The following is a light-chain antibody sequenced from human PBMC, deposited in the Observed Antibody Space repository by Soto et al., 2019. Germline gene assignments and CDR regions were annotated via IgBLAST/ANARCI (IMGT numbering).Light chain of an antibody. Sequence: EIVVTQSPATLSVSPGERYTLSCRASQSVFSSLAWYQQKPGQSPRLLIYGAATRATGIPARFSGSGSGTEFTLTISSLQSEDFAVYYCQQYHNWPAVGQATQVEIK. CDR2: GAA. J-gene: IGKJ1*01. CDR3: QQYHNWPA. CDR1: QSVFSS. V-gene: IGKV3-15*01.